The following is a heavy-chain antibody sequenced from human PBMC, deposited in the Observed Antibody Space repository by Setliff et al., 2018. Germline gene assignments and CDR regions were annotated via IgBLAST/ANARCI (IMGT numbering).Heavy chain of an antibody. CDR3: AVTLSFPIQSPFGP. D-gene: IGHD5-18*01. J-gene: IGHJ5*02. V-gene: IGHV3-48*01. CDR1: GFTFSSYS. CDR2: ISSSSSTI. Sequence: GGSLRLSCAASGFTFSSYSMNWVRQAPGKGLEWVSYISSSSSTIYYADSVKGRFTISRDNAKNSLYLQMSSLRAEDTAVYYLAVTLSFPIQSPFGPWGQGTLVTVSS.